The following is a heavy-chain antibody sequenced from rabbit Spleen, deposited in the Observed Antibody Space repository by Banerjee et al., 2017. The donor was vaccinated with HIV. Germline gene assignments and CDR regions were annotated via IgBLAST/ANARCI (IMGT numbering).Heavy chain of an antibody. CDR1: GIDFSSVHW. Sequence: QSLEESGGDLVKPGASLTLTCTASGIDFSSVHWIYWVRQAPGKGLEWIGTIYAGSTGTTDYASWAKGRFTISKTSSTTVTLQMTSLTAADTATYFCARNFDLWGPGTLVTVS. CDR3: ARNFDL. CDR2: IYAGSTGTT. J-gene: IGHJ4*01. V-gene: IGHV1S40*01.